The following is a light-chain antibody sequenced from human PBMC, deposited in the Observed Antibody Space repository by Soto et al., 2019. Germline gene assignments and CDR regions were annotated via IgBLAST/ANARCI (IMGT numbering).Light chain of an antibody. CDR1: SSDVGTYNL. CDR3: CSYAGSSTV. Sequence: QSALTQPASVSGSPGQSITISCTGPSSDVGTYNLVSWYQQHPGKAPKLIIYEGTKRPSGVSNRFSGSKSGNTASLTISGLQAEDEADYYCCSYAGSSTVFGGGTQLTVL. CDR2: EGT. V-gene: IGLV2-23*01. J-gene: IGLJ3*02.